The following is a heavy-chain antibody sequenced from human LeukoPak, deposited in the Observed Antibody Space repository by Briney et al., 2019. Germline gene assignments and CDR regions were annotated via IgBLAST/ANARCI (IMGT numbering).Heavy chain of an antibody. CDR1: GYSFTSYW. CDR2: IYPGDSGT. CDR3: ARRRITTGDAFDI. Sequence: GESLKISCKGSGYSFTSYWIGWVRQMPGKGLEWTGIIYPGDSGTRYSPSFQGQVTISADKSISTAYLQWSSLKASDTAMYYCARRRITTGDAFDIWGQGTMVTVSS. D-gene: IGHD4-17*01. J-gene: IGHJ3*02. V-gene: IGHV5-51*01.